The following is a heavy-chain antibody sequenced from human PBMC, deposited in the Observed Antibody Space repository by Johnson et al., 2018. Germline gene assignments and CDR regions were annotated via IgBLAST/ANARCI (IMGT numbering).Heavy chain of an antibody. V-gene: IGHV3-30*18. Sequence: VQLVESGGGVVQPGRSLRLSCAASGFTFGSYGMHWVRQAPGKGLEWVAVISYDGSNKYYADSVKGRFTISRDNSKNTLYLQMNSLRAEDTAGYYCANDLGWEPDHYYYYMDVWGKGTTVTVSS. J-gene: IGHJ6*03. CDR3: ANDLGWEPDHYYYYMDV. D-gene: IGHD1-26*01. CDR2: ISYDGSNK. CDR1: GFTFGSYG.